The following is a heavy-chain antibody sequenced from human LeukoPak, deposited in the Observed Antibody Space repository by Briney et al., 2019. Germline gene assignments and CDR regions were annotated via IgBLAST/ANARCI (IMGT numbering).Heavy chain of an antibody. D-gene: IGHD2-15*01. CDR2: ISYSGST. CDR3: TRGARCGIVGWSDP. V-gene: IGHV4-59*01. Sequence: SETLSLTCTVSGGPISSYCWTWVRQPPGKGLEWIAYISYSGSTNYHPSRKSRITISVDTSKNQFSLKLSSVTAPDTAVYYCTRGARCGIVGWSDPWGQGTLVTVSS. J-gene: IGHJ5*02. CDR1: GGPISSYC.